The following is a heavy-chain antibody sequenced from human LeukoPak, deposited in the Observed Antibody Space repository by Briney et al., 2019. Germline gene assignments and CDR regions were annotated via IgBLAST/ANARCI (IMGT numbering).Heavy chain of an antibody. CDR3: ASTNYRGGTTGYNWFDP. D-gene: IGHD1-26*01. CDR2: ISYDGSNK. V-gene: IGHV3-30-3*01. CDR1: GFTFSSYA. J-gene: IGHJ5*02. Sequence: GGSLRLSCAASGFTFSSYAVHWVRQAPGRGLEWVAVISYDGSNKYYADSVKGRFSISRDNSKNTLYLQMNSLRAEDTAMYYCASTNYRGGTTGYNWFDPWGQGTLVTVSS.